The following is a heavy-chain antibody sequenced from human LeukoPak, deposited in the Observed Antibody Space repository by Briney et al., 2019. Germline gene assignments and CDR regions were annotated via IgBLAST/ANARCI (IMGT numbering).Heavy chain of an antibody. D-gene: IGHD6-6*01. Sequence: SETLSLTCTVSGGSISSRSYSWSWIRQPPGKGLEWLGYIYHSGSTNYNPSLKSRVTISVDTSKNQFSLKLSSVTAADTAVYYCARGIEAARPHYFDYWGQGTLVTVSS. CDR3: ARGIEAARPHYFDY. V-gene: IGHV4-30-2*01. J-gene: IGHJ4*02. CDR2: IYHSGST. CDR1: GGSISSRSYS.